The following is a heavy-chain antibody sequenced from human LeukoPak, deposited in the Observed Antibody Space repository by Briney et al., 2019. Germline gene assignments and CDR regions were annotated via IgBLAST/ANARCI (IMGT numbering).Heavy chain of an antibody. D-gene: IGHD3-16*01. CDR3: FNYAY. CDR2: IYSDGST. J-gene: IGHJ4*02. V-gene: IGHV3-66*01. CDR1: GFTFSSSA. Sequence: GGSLRLSCAASGFTFSSSAMNWVRQAPGKGLEWVSLIYSDGSTYYADSVKGRFTISRDNSKNTVYLQMSSLRVEDTAVYYCFNYAYWGQGTLVTVSS.